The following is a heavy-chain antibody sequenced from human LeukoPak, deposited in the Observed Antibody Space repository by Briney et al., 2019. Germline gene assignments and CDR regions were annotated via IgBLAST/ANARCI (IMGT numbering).Heavy chain of an antibody. CDR2: INPNNGNT. D-gene: IGHD3-22*01. J-gene: IGHJ3*02. CDR1: GYTFTRYG. Sequence: ASVKVSCKASGYTFTRYGISWVRQAPGQGLEWMGWINPNNGNTNYVQKLQGRVTMTTDTSTSTAYMELRSPRSDDTAVYYCARVGYDSSGHHRYAFDIWGQGTMVTVSS. V-gene: IGHV1-18*01. CDR3: ARVGYDSSGHHRYAFDI.